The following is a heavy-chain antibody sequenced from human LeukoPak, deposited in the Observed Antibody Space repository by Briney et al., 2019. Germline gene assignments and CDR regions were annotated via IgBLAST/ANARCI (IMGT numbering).Heavy chain of an antibody. V-gene: IGHV3-7*01. D-gene: IGHD1-26*01. CDR1: GFTFSTSW. CDR2: IDKHGSGK. J-gene: IGHJ4*02. Sequence: GGSLRLSGVASGFTFSTSWVTWVRQAPGKGLEWVANIDKHGSGKYYVDSVKGRFAISRDYASNSVFLQMDSLRAEDTSVYYCARDAGWGYYDLWGQGTPVTVSS. CDR3: ARDAGWGYYDL.